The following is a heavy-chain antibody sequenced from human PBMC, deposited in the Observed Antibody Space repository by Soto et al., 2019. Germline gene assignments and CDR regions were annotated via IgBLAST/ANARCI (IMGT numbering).Heavy chain of an antibody. CDR2: LSASGSGS. V-gene: IGHV3-23*01. D-gene: IGHD4-17*01. J-gene: IGHJ6*02. CDR1: RFSLNTYG. CDR3: AKNSYGDSWNFGLDV. Sequence: EAQLLESGGGLVQPGGSLRLSFTTSRFSLNTYGMTWVRRAPGKGLEWVSTLSASGSGSYYAESVKGRFTVSRDNSKNTMYLQMNSLRDEDTAVYYCAKNSYGDSWNFGLDVWGQGTTVTVSS.